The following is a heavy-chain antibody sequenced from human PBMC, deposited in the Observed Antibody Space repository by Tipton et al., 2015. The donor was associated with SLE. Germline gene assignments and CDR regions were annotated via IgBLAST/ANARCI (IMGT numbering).Heavy chain of an antibody. V-gene: IGHV5-51*03. CDR2: IYPTDSDT. J-gene: IGHJ3*02. CDR1: EYSFTNYW. CDR3: ASWPRWDAFDI. Sequence: QLVQSGAEVKKPGESLKISCKGYEYSFTNYWIVWVRQVPGKGLEWMGLIYPTDSDTRYSPSFQGQVSISADMSTYTAYLQWSSLKASDSAIYYCASWPRWDAFDIWGQGTMVTVYS.